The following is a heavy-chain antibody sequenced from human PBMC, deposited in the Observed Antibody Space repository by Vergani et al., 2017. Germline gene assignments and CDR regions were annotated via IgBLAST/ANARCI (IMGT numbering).Heavy chain of an antibody. CDR3: ARDRVDIVATTTYYYYYYGMYV. CDR1: GFTVSSNY. CDR2: IYSGGST. J-gene: IGHJ6*02. Sequence: EVQLVESGGGLVQPGGSLRLSCAASGFTVSSNYMSWVRQAPGKGLEWVSVIYSGGSTYYADSVKGRFTISRHNSKNTLYLQMNSLRAEDTAVYYCARDRVDIVATTTYYYYYYGMYVWGQGTTVTVSS. V-gene: IGHV3-53*04. D-gene: IGHD5-12*01.